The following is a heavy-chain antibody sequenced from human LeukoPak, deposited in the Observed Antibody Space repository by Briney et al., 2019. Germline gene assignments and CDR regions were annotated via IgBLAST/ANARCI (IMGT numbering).Heavy chain of an antibody. CDR3: ARRRRDGYNYDAFDI. Sequence: ASVKVSFKASGGTFSSYAISWVRQAPGQGLEWMGRIIPILGIANYAHKFQGRVTITADKSTRTAYMELSSMRSEDTAVYYCARRRRDGYNYDAFDIWGQGTMVTVSS. CDR2: IIPILGIA. J-gene: IGHJ3*02. V-gene: IGHV1-69*04. CDR1: GGTFSSYA. D-gene: IGHD5-12*01.